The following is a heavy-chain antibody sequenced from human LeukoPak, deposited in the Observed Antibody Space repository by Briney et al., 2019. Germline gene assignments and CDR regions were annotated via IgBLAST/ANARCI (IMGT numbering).Heavy chain of an antibody. J-gene: IGHJ6*02. CDR2: INHNGNVN. CDR1: GFTFSSYW. D-gene: IGHD3-16*01. Sequence: GGSLRLSCAASGFTFSSYWMNWARQAPGKGLEWVASINHNGNVNYYVDSVKGRFTISRDNAKNSLYLQMSNLRAGDTAVYFCARGGGLDVWGQGATVTVSS. V-gene: IGHV3-7*03. CDR3: ARGGGLDV.